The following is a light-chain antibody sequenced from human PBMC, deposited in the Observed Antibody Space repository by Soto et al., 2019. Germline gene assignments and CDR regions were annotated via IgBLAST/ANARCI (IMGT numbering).Light chain of an antibody. V-gene: IGKV3-15*01. CDR1: QSVSSN. Sequence: EIVVTQSPATLSVSPGERATLSCRASQSVSSNLAGYQQKPGQAPRLLIYGASTRATGIPARFSGSGSGTEFTLTISSLQSEDFATYYCQQLNSYLTFGQGTRLEIK. CDR2: GAS. CDR3: QQLNSYLT. J-gene: IGKJ5*01.